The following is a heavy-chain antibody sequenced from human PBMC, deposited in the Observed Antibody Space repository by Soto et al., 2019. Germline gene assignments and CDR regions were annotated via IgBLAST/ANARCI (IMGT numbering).Heavy chain of an antibody. V-gene: IGHV2-5*02. D-gene: IGHD2-21*02. CDR2: IYWDDDK. J-gene: IGHJ6*02. Sequence: QITLKESGPTLVKPTQTLTLTCTFSGFSLNTGGLGVGWIRQPPGKALEWLALIYWDDDKRYSPSLKSRLTITKDTSKNLVVLTLTNMDPVDTATYYCAHSRCGGDCLQSYSSHYYYGMDVWGQGTTVTVSS. CDR1: GFSLNTGGLG. CDR3: AHSRCGGDCLQSYSSHYYYGMDV.